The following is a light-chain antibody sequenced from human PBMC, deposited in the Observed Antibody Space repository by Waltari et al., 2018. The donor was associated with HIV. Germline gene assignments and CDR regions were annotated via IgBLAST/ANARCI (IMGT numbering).Light chain of an antibody. Sequence: QSALTQPAPVSGSPGQSITISCAGPSSDVGGYKYVSWYQQHPGKAPRLMIYDVSNRPSGVSNRFAGSKSGNTASLTISGLQAEDEADYYCSSYTTSNTPYVFGTGTKVTVL. J-gene: IGLJ1*01. CDR1: SSDVGGYKY. V-gene: IGLV2-14*03. CDR3: SSYTTSNTPYV. CDR2: DVS.